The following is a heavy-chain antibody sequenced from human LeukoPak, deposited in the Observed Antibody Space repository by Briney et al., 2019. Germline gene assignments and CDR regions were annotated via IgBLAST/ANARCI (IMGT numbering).Heavy chain of an antibody. CDR2: ISAYNGNT. V-gene: IGHV1-18*01. CDR1: GYTLTSYG. Sequence: ASVKVSCKASGYTLTSYGISWVRQAPGQGLEWMGWISAYNGNTNYAQKLQGRVTMTTDTSTSTAYMELRSLRSDDTAVYYCASTELYYDSSGYSPIDFDYWGQGTLVTVSS. D-gene: IGHD3-22*01. J-gene: IGHJ4*02. CDR3: ASTELYYDSSGYSPIDFDY.